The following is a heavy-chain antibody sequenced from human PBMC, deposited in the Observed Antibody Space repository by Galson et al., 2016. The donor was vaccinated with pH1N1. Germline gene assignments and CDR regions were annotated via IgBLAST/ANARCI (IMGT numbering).Heavy chain of an antibody. J-gene: IGHJ3*02. D-gene: IGHD2-8*01. Sequence: QSGAEVKKPGKSLKISCKASGYSFITSWIGWVRQTPGKGLEWMGIIYPGDADTKYSPSFQGQVTVSADKSISTAYLQWRSLKASDTAMYYCARQVDGYAGMVGEDAYDIWGQGTMVTVSS. CDR1: GYSFITSW. CDR3: ARQVDGYAGMVGEDAYDI. CDR2: IYPGDADT. V-gene: IGHV5-51*01.